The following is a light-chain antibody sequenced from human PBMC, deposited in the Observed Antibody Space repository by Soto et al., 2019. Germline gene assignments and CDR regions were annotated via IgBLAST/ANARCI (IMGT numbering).Light chain of an antibody. J-gene: IGLJ2*01. CDR3: AIWDDSLRV. CDR2: AND. Sequence: QSVLTQPTSASGTPGQRVTISCSGSSSNIGTHFVYWYQQLPETAPKLLIYANDQRPSGVPARFSGSKSGTSASLAISGLRSEDEADYYCAIWDDSLRVFGGGTKLTVL. V-gene: IGLV1-47*01. CDR1: SSNIGTHF.